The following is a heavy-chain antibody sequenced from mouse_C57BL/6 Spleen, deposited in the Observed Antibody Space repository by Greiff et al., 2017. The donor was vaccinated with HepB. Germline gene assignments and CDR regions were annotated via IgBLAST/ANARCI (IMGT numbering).Heavy chain of an antibody. CDR2: INPSTGGT. J-gene: IGHJ1*03. V-gene: IGHV1-42*01. CDR3: ARGLWGYFDV. Sequence: VQLQQSGPELVKPGASVKISCKASGYSFTGYYMNWVKQSPEKSLEWIGEINPSTGGTTYNQKFKAKATLTVDTSSSTAYMQLKSLTSEDSAVYYCARGLWGYFDVWGTGTTVTVSS. CDR1: GYSFTGYY.